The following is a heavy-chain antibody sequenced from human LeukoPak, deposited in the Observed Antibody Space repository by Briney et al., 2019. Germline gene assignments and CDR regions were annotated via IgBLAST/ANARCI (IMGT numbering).Heavy chain of an antibody. CDR3: ARDMDTSGYNFDY. D-gene: IGHD5-12*01. CDR1: GFTFSSYS. V-gene: IGHV3-48*02. J-gene: IGHJ4*02. Sequence: GGSLRLSCAVSGFTFSSYSMNWVRQAPGKGLEWISNISSRSSTIYYADSVKGRFTISRDNAKNSLYLQMNSLRDEDTGVYYCARDMDTSGYNFDYWGQGTLVTVSS. CDR2: ISSRSSTI.